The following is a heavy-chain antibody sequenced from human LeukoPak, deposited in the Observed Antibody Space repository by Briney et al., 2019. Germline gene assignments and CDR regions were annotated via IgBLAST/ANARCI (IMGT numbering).Heavy chain of an antibody. CDR2: MNPNSGNT. J-gene: IGHJ4*02. D-gene: IGHD3-16*02. CDR1: GYTFTGYY. V-gene: IGHV1-8*03. CDR3: ARGAGLRLGELSLYEEIDY. Sequence: ASVKVSCKASGYTFTGYYMHWVRQAPGQGLEWMGWMNPNSGNTGYAQKFQGRVTIIRNTSISTAYMELSSLRSEDTAVYYCARGAGLRLGELSLYEEIDYWGQGTLVTVSS.